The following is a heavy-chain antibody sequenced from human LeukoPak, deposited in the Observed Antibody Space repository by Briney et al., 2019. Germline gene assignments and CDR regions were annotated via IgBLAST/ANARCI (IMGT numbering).Heavy chain of an antibody. D-gene: IGHD5-24*01. CDR3: VKSAGKDGYRDSFDI. J-gene: IGHJ3*02. CDR2: IANSGDNT. Sequence: GGSLRLSCAASGFTFSNSALNWVRQAPRKGLEWVSTIANSGDNTYYADPAKGRFTISRDNFRNTLYLQMNSLRAEDTAVYYCVKSAGKDGYRDSFDIWGQGTLVTVSS. V-gene: IGHV3-23*01. CDR1: GFTFSNSA.